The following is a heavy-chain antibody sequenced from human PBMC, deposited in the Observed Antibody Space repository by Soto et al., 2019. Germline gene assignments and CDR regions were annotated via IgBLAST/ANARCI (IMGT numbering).Heavy chain of an antibody. CDR3: VKPMDV. Sequence: GGSLRLSCPASGFTFSDHWMTWVRQAPGKGLEWVANIGQDGSEKYYLASVKGRFTISRDNAQSSLSLQMNSLRAEDTALYYCVKPMDVWGQGTTVTVS. CDR2: IGQDGSEK. CDR1: GFTFSDHW. J-gene: IGHJ6*02. V-gene: IGHV3-7*05.